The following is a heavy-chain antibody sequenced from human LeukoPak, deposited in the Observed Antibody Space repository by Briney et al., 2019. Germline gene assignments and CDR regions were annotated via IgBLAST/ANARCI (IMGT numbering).Heavy chain of an antibody. CDR2: ISGSGGST. Sequence: GGSLRLSCAASGFTFSSYAMSWVRQAPGKGLEWISAISGSGGSTYYADSVRGRFTISRDNSKNTLYLQMNSLRAEDTAVYYCAKDEVLRYFDWLTEAGDYFDYWGQGTLVTVSS. CDR3: AKDEVLRYFDWLTEAGDYFDY. CDR1: GFTFSSYA. D-gene: IGHD3-9*01. V-gene: IGHV3-23*01. J-gene: IGHJ4*02.